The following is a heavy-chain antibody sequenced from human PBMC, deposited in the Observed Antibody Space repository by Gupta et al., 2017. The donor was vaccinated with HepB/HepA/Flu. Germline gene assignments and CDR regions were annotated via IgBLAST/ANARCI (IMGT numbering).Heavy chain of an antibody. V-gene: IGHV3-23*01. D-gene: IGHD3-16*01. CDR3: AEINGFFDY. CDR1: GFTFSNIG. J-gene: IGHJ4*02. Sequence: LQSGGGLVQPGGSLRLSCIVSGFTFSNIGMSWVRQAPGKGPEWVSAITGSGDTTYYAGSVRGRVTISRDNSKNTLYLQMNNLRAEDTAVYYLAEINGFFDYWGQGTLVTVSS. CDR2: ITGSGDTT.